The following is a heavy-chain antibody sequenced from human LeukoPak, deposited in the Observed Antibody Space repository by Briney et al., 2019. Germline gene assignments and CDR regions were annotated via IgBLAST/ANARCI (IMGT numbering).Heavy chain of an antibody. CDR2: INPNSGGT. CDR1: GYTLTGYF. J-gene: IGHJ3*02. V-gene: IGHV1-2*02. Sequence: ASVKVSCKASGYTLTGYFMHWVRQAPGHGLEWMGWINPNSGGTNYAQKFQGRVTMTRDTSISTAYMELSRLRSDDTAVYYCARGNPGSMIGDIWGQGTMVTVSS. CDR3: ARGNPGSMIGDI. D-gene: IGHD3-10*02.